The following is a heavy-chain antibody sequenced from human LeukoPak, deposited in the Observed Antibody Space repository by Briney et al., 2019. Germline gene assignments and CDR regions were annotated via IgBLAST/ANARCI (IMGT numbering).Heavy chain of an antibody. J-gene: IGHJ3*02. V-gene: IGHV1-2*02. Sequence: ASVKVSCKASAYTFTGYYVHWVRQAPGQGLEWMGWINPNSDDTNYAQKFQGRVTMTRDTSISTAYMELSRLRSDDTAVYYCATLVEYSSSSNAFDIWGQGTMVTVSS. CDR1: AYTFTGYY. CDR2: INPNSDDT. CDR3: ATLVEYSSSSNAFDI. D-gene: IGHD6-6*01.